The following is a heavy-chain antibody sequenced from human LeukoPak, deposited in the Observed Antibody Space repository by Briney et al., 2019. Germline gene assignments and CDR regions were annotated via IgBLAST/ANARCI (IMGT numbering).Heavy chain of an antibody. J-gene: IGHJ4*02. CDR3: ARGYSGYDWSDFDY. Sequence: ASVKVSCKASGYTFTGYYMHWVRQAPGQGLEWMGWINPNSGGTNYAQKFQGWVTMTRDTSISTAYMELSRLRSDDTAVYYCARGYSGYDWSDFDYWGQGTLVTVSP. D-gene: IGHD5-12*01. CDR1: GYTFTGYY. CDR2: INPNSGGT. V-gene: IGHV1-2*04.